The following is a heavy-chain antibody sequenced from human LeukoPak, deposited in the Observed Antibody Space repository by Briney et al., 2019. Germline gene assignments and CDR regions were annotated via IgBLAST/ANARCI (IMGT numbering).Heavy chain of an antibody. CDR1: GGSFSGYY. J-gene: IGHJ2*01. Sequence: SETLSLTCAVYGGSFSGYYWSWIRQPPGKGLEWIGEINHSGSTNYNPSLKSRVTISVDTSKNQFSLKRSSVTAADTAVYYCARGRGPRGWYARYFDLWGRGTLVTVSS. CDR3: ARGRGPRGWYARYFDL. CDR2: INHSGST. D-gene: IGHD6-19*01. V-gene: IGHV4-34*01.